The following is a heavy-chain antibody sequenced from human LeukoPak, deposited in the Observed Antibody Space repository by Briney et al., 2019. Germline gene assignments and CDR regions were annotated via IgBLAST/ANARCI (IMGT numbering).Heavy chain of an antibody. CDR3: ARAEVVVIGVLGSYYYMDV. Sequence: SQTLSLTCAISGDSVSSNSAAWNWIRQSPSRGLEWLGRTYYRSKWYIDYAVSVKSRITINPDTSKNQFSLQLNSVTPEDTAVYYCARAEVVVIGVLGSYYYMDVWGKGTTVTVSS. D-gene: IGHD3-22*01. CDR2: TYYRSKWYI. CDR1: GDSVSSNSAA. V-gene: IGHV6-1*01. J-gene: IGHJ6*03.